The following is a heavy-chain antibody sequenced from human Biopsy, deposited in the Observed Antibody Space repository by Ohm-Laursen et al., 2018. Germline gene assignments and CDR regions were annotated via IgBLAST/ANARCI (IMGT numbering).Heavy chain of an antibody. CDR3: VSIFHTNNERRPFDM. CDR2: VYVGGSN. Sequence: SETLSLTCAVSGVSIRGYYGSWVRRPAGRGLEWIGRVYVGGSNNYNPSLRSRVSLSVDTSKNQFSLMLSGVTAADTAVYYCVSIFHTNNERRPFDMWGQGTMVAVSA. D-gene: IGHD2-21*01. V-gene: IGHV4-4*07. J-gene: IGHJ3*02. CDR1: GVSIRGYY.